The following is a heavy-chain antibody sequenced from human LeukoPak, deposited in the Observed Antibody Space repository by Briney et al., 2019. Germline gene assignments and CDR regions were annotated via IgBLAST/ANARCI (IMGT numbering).Heavy chain of an antibody. D-gene: IGHD5-18*01. CDR2: ISNDGSKK. V-gene: IGHV3-30*04. J-gene: IGHJ4*02. CDR3: AKDRYSYAFEYSDS. Sequence: PGRSLRLSCAASGFTFSDYAMHWVRQAPGKGLDWVAVISNDGSKKYYADSVKGRFTISRDNSKNTLSLQVSSLRTEDTAVYYCAKDRYSYAFEYSDSWGQGTLVTVSS. CDR1: GFTFSDYA.